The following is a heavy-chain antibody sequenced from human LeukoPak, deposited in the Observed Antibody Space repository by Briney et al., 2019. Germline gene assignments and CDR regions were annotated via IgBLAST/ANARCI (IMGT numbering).Heavy chain of an antibody. Sequence: SETLSLTCTVSGGSISSGGYYWSWIRQHPGKGLEWIGYIYYSGSTYYNPPLKSRVTISVDTSKNQFSLKLSSVTAADTAVYYCARHYGDYGPAPHYYYYMDVWGKGTTVTVSS. CDR2: IYYSGST. J-gene: IGHJ6*03. V-gene: IGHV4-31*03. CDR3: ARHYGDYGPAPHYYYYMDV. CDR1: GGSISSGGYY. D-gene: IGHD4-17*01.